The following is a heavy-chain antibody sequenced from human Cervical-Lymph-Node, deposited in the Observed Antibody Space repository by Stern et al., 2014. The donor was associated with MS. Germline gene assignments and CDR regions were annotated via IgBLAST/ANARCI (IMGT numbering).Heavy chain of an antibody. CDR2: IIPIFGAA. CDR3: ARDVPPQDYYYYGMDV. CDR1: GGTFSSYA. V-gene: IGHV1-69*01. Sequence: VQLVQSGAEVKKPGSSVKVSCKASGGTFSSYAINWVRQAPGQGLEWMGGIIPIFGAAHYAQKFQGRVTITADESTSTAYMELSSLRSEDTAVYYCARDVPPQDYYYYGMDVWGQGTTVTVS. J-gene: IGHJ6*02.